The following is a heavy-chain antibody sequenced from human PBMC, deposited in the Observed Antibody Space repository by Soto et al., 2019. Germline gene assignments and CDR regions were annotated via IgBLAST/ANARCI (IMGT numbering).Heavy chain of an antibody. CDR2: ISPYTGNT. CDR3: GMVDNYVTPTPQDV. J-gene: IGHJ6*04. V-gene: IGHV1-18*01. Sequence: QVQLVQSGDEVKKPGASVKVSCKASGYIFVNYGIAWVRQAPGQGLEWMGWISPYTGNTHSATKVQGRLTMTTDTSTSTAYMDLGRLPSDDTAVYYCGMVDNYVTPTPQDVWGKGTTVNVSS. CDR1: GYIFVNYG. D-gene: IGHD3-16*01.